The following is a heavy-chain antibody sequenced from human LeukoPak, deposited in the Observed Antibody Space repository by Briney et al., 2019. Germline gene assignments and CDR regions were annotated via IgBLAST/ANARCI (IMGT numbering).Heavy chain of an antibody. D-gene: IGHD6-19*01. J-gene: IGHJ4*02. Sequence: PSETLSLTCAVYGGSFSGYYWSWIRQPPGKGLEWIGEINHSGSTNYNPSLKSRVTISVDTSKNQFSLKLSSVTAADTAVYYCARQAVAGTYPADYWGQGTLVTVSS. CDR1: GGSFSGYY. CDR3: ARQAVAGTYPADY. CDR2: INHSGST. V-gene: IGHV4-34*01.